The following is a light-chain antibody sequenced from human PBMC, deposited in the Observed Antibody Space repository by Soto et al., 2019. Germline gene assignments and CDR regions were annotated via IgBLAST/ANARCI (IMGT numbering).Light chain of an antibody. Sequence: VLTQSQGTLSLSPGERATISCRDRQSISRDYLAWYQHKPGQAPRLLMNGASSRATGIPHRFGGSGSGTDFSIPISSLEPEYCGVYYCPPSGGSPPYSVGQAPRMEIK. J-gene: IGKJ2*03. V-gene: IGKV3-20*01. CDR3: PPSGGSPPYS. CDR2: GAS. CDR1: QSISRDY.